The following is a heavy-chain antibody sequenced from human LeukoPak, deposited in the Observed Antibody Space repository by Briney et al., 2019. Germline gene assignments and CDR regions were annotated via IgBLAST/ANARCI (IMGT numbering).Heavy chain of an antibody. V-gene: IGHV3-23*01. CDR2: IRNSDGMT. CDR3: AKGLERESRLDS. Sequence: GGSLRLSCDASGFSFNTYTMYWVRQAPGQGLEWVSGIRNSDGMTYYADSVRGRFTISTDNSKNTLYLQMNSLRAEDTALYYCAKGLERESRLDSWGQGTLVTVSS. J-gene: IGHJ4*02. D-gene: IGHD1-1*01. CDR1: GFSFNTYT.